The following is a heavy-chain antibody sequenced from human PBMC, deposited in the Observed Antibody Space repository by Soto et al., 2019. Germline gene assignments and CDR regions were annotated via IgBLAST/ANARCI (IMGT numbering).Heavy chain of an antibody. V-gene: IGHV1-69*01. CDR3: STSVYCSTTTCYYYYGMDV. D-gene: IGHD2-2*01. CDR1: GGTFRSYS. CDR2: IIPIFGTA. Sequence: QVQLVQSGAEVKKPGSSVKVSCEASGGTFRSYSINWVRQAPGQGLEWMGGIIPIFGTATYAQKIQGRVTITADDSASTAYMELSSLTSEDTALYYCSTSVYCSTTTCYYYYGMDVWGQGTTVTVSS. J-gene: IGHJ6*02.